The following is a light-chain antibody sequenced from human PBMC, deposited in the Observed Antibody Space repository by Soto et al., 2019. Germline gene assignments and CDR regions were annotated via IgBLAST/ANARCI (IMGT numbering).Light chain of an antibody. Sequence: QSALTQPASVSRPPVQSMTISSIGTSTDIGTYNYVAWYQQHPAKTTKLIIYSVSYRPSGASNRFSGSKSANSASLTISGLQAEDEADYYCSSYTTAGTYAFGPGTKVTV. CDR1: STDIGTYNY. J-gene: IGLJ1*01. V-gene: IGLV2-14*01. CDR2: SVS. CDR3: SSYTTAGTYA.